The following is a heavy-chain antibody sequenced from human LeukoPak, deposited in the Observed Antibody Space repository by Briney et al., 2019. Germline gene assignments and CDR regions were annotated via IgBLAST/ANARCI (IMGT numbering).Heavy chain of an antibody. CDR3: SRHLGYCSSTSCYTYAFDI. CDR1: GFTFSSYW. J-gene: IGHJ3*02. V-gene: IGHV3-7*01. Sequence: GGSLRLSCAASGFTFSSYWMSWGRQAPGKGLEWVANIKQDGSEKYYVDSVKGRFTTPRDNAKNSLYLQMNSLRAEDTAVYYCSRHLGYCSSTSCYTYAFDIWGQGTMVTVSS. D-gene: IGHD2-2*02. CDR2: IKQDGSEK.